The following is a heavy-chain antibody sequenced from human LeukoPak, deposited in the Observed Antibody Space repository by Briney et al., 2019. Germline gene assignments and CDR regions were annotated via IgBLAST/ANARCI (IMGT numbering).Heavy chain of an antibody. J-gene: IGHJ3*02. CDR3: ARKRVVVAASDAFDI. V-gene: IGHV1-69*13. D-gene: IGHD2-15*01. CDR2: IIPIFGTA. CDR1: GGTFSSYA. Sequence: GASVKVSCKASGGTFSSYAISWVRQAPGQGLEWMGGIIPIFGTANYAQKFQGRVTITADESTSTAYMELSSLRSEDTAVYYCARKRVVVAASDAFDIWGQGTMVTVSS.